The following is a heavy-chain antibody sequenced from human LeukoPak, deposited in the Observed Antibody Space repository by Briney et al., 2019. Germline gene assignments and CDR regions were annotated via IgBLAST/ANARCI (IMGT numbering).Heavy chain of an antibody. V-gene: IGHV1-69*13. J-gene: IGHJ6*03. CDR2: IIPIFGTA. CDR1: GGTFSSYA. D-gene: IGHD2-2*02. Sequence: SVKVSCKASGGTFSSYAISWVRQAPGQGLEWMGGIIPIFGTANYAQKFQGRVTITADESTSTAYMELSSLRSEDTAVYYCARMGQDQLLYHYYYMDVRGKGTTVTVSS. CDR3: ARMGQDQLLYHYYYMDV.